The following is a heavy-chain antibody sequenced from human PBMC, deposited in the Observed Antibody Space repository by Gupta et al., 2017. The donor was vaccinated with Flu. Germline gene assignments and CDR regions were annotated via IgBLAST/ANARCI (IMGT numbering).Heavy chain of an antibody. Sequence: VRVLESGGGLVQPGGSRRLSCAASGFIFTDCALSWLRQVPGKGREGLSTISGGGSYTNYADAVKCRCTISSDNSKATLYLQMNSIRAEENAIYYCAKVYSGGQNWYGPSYDTGLDVWGQGATGTVSS. CDR1: GFIFTDCA. CDR2: ISGGGSYT. J-gene: IGHJ6*02. CDR3: AKVYSGGQNWYGPSYDTGLDV. V-gene: IGHV3-23*01. D-gene: IGHD1-26*01.